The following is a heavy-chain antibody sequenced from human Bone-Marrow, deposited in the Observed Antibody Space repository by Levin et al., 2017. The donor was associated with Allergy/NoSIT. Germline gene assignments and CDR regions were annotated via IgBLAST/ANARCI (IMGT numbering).Heavy chain of an antibody. CDR3: ARDPIAVAGPFIDY. CDR1: GYTFTGYY. D-gene: IGHD6-19*01. Sequence: ASVKVSCKASGYTFTGYYMHWVRQAPGQGLEWMGWINPNSGGTNYAQKFQGRVTMTRDTSISTAYMELSRLRSDDTAVYYCARDPIAVAGPFIDYWGQGTLVTVSS. J-gene: IGHJ4*02. V-gene: IGHV1-2*02. CDR2: INPNSGGT.